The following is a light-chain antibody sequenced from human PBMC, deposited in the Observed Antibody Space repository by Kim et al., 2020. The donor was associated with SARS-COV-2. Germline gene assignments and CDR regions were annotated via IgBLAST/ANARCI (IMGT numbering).Light chain of an antibody. CDR3: QQYGGSRWT. CDR1: QGVNSRY. V-gene: IGKV3-20*01. CDR2: GAS. Sequence: CPRERDTLSCRASQGVNSRYLAWYQQRPGRAPSLLIYGASARATGVPDRFSGSGSGTDFILTIARLQPEDFAVYYCQQYGGSRWTFGRGTKVDIK. J-gene: IGKJ1*01.